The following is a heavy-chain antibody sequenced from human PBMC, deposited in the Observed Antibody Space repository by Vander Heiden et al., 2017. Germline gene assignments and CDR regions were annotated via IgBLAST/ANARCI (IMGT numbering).Heavy chain of an antibody. CDR1: GDSFTSYW. D-gene: IGHD1-26*01. CDR2: IHPGDSNT. CDR3: ARHIYLDGNYYFDY. V-gene: IGHV5-51*01. Sequence: EVQLVQSGAEVKKPGESLKISCKGSGDSFTSYWIAWGRQMPGKCLGWMGFIHPGDSNTRYSPSFQGQVTMSTDKSISTAYLQWSSLEASDTAMYYCARHIYLDGNYYFDYWGQGNLVTVSS. J-gene: IGHJ4*02.